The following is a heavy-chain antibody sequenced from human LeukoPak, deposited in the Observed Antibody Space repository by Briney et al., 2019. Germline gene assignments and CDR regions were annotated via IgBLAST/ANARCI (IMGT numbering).Heavy chain of an antibody. CDR3: AKVAVGATHSDY. J-gene: IGHJ4*02. V-gene: IGHV3-30*02. CDR2: IRYDGSNK. CDR1: GFTFSSYG. D-gene: IGHD1-26*01. Sequence: GGSLRLSYAASGFTFSSYGMHWVRQAPGKGLEWVAFIRYDGSNKYYADSVKGRFTISRDNSKNTLYLQMNSLRAEDTAVYYCAKVAVGATHSDYWGQGTLVTVSS.